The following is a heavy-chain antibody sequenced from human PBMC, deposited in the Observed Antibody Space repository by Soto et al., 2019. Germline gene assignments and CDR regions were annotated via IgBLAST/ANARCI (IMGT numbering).Heavy chain of an antibody. CDR3: ARRPVTYYDFWSGYYSYYYGMDV. Sequence: PSQTLSLTCAISGDNVSSNSAAWNWIRQSPSRGLEWLGRTYYRSKWYNDYAVSVKSRITINPDTSKNQFSLQLNSVTPEDTAVYYCARRPVTYYDFWSGYYSYYYGMDVWGQGTTVTVSS. CDR1: GDNVSSNSAA. V-gene: IGHV6-1*01. D-gene: IGHD3-3*01. CDR2: TYYRSKWYN. J-gene: IGHJ6*02.